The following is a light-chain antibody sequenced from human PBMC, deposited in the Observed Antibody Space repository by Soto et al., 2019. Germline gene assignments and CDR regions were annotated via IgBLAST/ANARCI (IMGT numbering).Light chain of an antibody. J-gene: IGKJ4*01. CDR2: DAS. V-gene: IGKV3-11*01. Sequence: EIVLTQSPATLSLSPGERATLSCRASQNVSRFLAWYQRRPGQAPRLLIYDASNRASDIPARFSGSGSGTAFTLTISSLEAEDSGVYYCQQRSNWPPLTFGGGTKVEIK. CDR1: QNVSRF. CDR3: QQRSNWPPLT.